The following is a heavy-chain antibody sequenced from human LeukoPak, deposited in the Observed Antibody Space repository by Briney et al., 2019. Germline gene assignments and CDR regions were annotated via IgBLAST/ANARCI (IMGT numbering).Heavy chain of an antibody. CDR2: IHHSGST. V-gene: IGHV4-34*01. J-gene: IGHJ4*02. Sequence: SETLSLTCAVYGGSFSGYYWSWIRQPPGKGLEWIGEIHHSGSTNYNPSLKRRVTISVDTSKNQFSLKLSSVTAADTAVYYCARSRGWLQSHPLGYWGQGTLVTVSS. CDR3: ARSRGWLQSHPLGY. CDR1: GGSFSGYY. D-gene: IGHD5-24*01.